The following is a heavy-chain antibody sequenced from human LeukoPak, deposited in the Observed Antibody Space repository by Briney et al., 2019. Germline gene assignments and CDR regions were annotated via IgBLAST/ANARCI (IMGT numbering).Heavy chain of an antibody. V-gene: IGHV4-34*01. CDR2: INHSGST. J-gene: IGHJ4*02. D-gene: IGHD6-13*01. CDR3: ARERISSSWPFSVPVGIDY. CDR1: GGSFSGYY. Sequence: SSETLSLTCAVYGGSFSGYYWSWIRQPPGKGLEWIGEINHSGSTNYNLSLKSRVTISVDTSKNQFSLKLSSVTAADTAVYYCARERISSSWPFSVPVGIDYWGQGTLVTVSS.